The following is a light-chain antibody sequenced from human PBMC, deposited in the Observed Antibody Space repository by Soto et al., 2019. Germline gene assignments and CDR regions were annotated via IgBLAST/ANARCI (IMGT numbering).Light chain of an antibody. J-gene: IGLJ2*01. Sequence: QSALTQPASVSGSPGQSITISCTGTXSDVGSYNLVSWYQQHPGKAPKLMIYEGSKRPSGVSNRFSGSKSGNTASLTISGLQAEDEADYYCCSYAGSSNVVFGGGTKLTAL. CDR3: CSYAGSSNVV. V-gene: IGLV2-23*01. CDR2: EGS. CDR1: XSDVGSYNL.